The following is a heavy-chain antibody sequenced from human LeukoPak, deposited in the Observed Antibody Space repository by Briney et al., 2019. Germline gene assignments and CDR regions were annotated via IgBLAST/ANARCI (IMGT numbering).Heavy chain of an antibody. J-gene: IGHJ4*02. CDR2: IYYSGST. CDR1: GGSISNYY. Sequence: PSETLSLTCTVSGGSISNYYWSWIRQPPGKGLECIGYIYYSGSTNYNPSLNSRVTISLDTSKNQFSLKLSSVTAADTALYYCARGMVITFGGVTHFDSWGQGTLVTVSS. V-gene: IGHV4-59*01. D-gene: IGHD3-16*01. CDR3: ARGMVITFGGVTHFDS.